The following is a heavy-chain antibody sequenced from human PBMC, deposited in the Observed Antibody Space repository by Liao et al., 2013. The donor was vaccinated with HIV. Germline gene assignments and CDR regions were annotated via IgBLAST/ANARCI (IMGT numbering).Heavy chain of an antibody. Sequence: VQLQESGPGLVKPSEVLSLTCTVSGGSMSDYYWNWIRQPAGKGLECIGRIYTTGNTNYNPSLKSRVTMSLDTSKNEFSLKLASVTAADTAVYFCAARITISGVAIPHALDVWGQGTMVAVSS. J-gene: IGHJ3*01. D-gene: IGHD3-3*01. CDR3: AARITISGVAIPHALDV. CDR2: IYTTGNT. V-gene: IGHV4-4*07. CDR1: GGSMSDYY.